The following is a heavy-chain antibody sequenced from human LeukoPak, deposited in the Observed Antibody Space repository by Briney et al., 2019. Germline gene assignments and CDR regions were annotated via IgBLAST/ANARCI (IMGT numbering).Heavy chain of an antibody. CDR2: IYHSGST. J-gene: IGHJ4*02. V-gene: IGHV4-38-2*02. CDR3: AREYYYDSTRADY. CDR1: GGSISSYY. Sequence: SETLSLTCTVSGGSISSYYWSWIRQPPGKGLEWIGSIYHSGSTYYNPSLKSRVTISVDTSKNQFSLKLSSVTAADTAVYYCAREYYYDSTRADYWGQGTLVTVSS. D-gene: IGHD3-22*01.